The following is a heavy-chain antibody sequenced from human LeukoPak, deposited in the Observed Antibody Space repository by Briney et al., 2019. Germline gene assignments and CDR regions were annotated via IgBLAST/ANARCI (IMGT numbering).Heavy chain of an antibody. D-gene: IGHD3-22*01. Sequence: SGGSLRLSCAASGFSFSTYAMHWVRQAPGKGLEWVAVISYDGSNKYYADSVKGRFTISRDNSKNTLYLQMNSLRAEDAAVYYCARQYYYDSSGYSTFDYWGQGTLVTVSS. J-gene: IGHJ4*02. CDR2: ISYDGSNK. V-gene: IGHV3-30-3*01. CDR1: GFSFSTYA. CDR3: ARQYYYDSSGYSTFDY.